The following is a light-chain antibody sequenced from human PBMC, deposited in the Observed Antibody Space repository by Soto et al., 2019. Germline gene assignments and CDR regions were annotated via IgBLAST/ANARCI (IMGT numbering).Light chain of an antibody. CDR3: SSYTSSGTRV. CDR1: TSDVGGYNF. CDR2: EVS. J-gene: IGLJ1*01. Sequence: QSALTQPAPVSGSPGQSITISCTGTTSDVGGYNFVSWYQLHPGKAPKLMIFEVSNRPSGVSNRFSGSKSGNTASLTISGLQAEDEADYYCSSYTSSGTRVFGTGTKVTVL. V-gene: IGLV2-14*01.